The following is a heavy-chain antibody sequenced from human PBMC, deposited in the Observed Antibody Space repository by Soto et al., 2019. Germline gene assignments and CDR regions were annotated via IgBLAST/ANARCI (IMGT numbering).Heavy chain of an antibody. D-gene: IGHD3-22*01. CDR3: ARDPAYYYDSSGYYQGYY. J-gene: IGHJ4*02. CDR2: IIPIFGTA. Sequence: QVQLVQSGAEVKKPGSSVKVSCKASGGTFSSYAISWVRQAPGQGLEWMGGIIPIFGTANYAQKFQGRVTITADKSTGKAYMELSSLRFEDTAVYYCARDPAYYYDSSGYYQGYYWGQGTLVTVSS. CDR1: GGTFSSYA. V-gene: IGHV1-69*06.